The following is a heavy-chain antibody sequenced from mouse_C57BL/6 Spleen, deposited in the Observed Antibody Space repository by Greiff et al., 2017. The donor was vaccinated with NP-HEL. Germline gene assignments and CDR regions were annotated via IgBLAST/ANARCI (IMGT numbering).Heavy chain of an antibody. D-gene: IGHD2-4*01. V-gene: IGHV5-6*02. CDR1: GFTFSSYG. CDR2: ISSGGSYT. CDR3: ARRGYDYDRGYAMDY. J-gene: IGHJ4*01. Sequence: EVKLMESGGDLVKPGGSLKLSCAASGFTFSSYGMSWVRQTPDKRLEWVATISSGGSYTYYPDSVKGRFTISRDNAKNTLYLQMSSLKSEDTAMYYCARRGYDYDRGYAMDYWGQGTSVTVSS.